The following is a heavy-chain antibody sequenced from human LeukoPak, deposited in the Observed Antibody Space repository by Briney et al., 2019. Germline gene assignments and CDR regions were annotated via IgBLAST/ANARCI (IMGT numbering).Heavy chain of an antibody. V-gene: IGHV4-39*07. CDR3: ARGTLYRGWSYYLDF. CDR1: GDSISLSFYY. J-gene: IGHJ4*02. Sequence: SETLSLTCSVSGDSISLSFYYWGWTRQPPGKALERVGSVYYSGTTSYNPSLKSRVTISVDMSKNHFSLRLRSVTAADTAMYYCARGTLYRGWSYYLDFWGQGSQVTVSS. D-gene: IGHD6-19*01. CDR2: VYYSGTT.